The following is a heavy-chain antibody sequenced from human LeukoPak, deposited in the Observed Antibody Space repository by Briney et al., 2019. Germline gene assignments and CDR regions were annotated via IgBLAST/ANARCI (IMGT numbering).Heavy chain of an antibody. CDR1: RFTFSSFS. Sequence: GGSLRLSCVASRFTFSSFSVSWVPQAPGKGLEWVANIKQDGSEQNYVDSVKGRFTISRDNAKNSLYLQMNSLRAEDTAVYYCARSTITMVRGVIKTTTTWYSYYYMDVWGKGTTVTVSS. CDR2: IKQDGSEQ. V-gene: IGHV3-7*01. CDR3: ARSTITMVRGVIKTTTTWYSYYYMDV. J-gene: IGHJ6*03. D-gene: IGHD3-10*01.